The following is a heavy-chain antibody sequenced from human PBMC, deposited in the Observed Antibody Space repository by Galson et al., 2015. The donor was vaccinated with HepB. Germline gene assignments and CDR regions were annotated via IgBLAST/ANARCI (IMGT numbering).Heavy chain of an antibody. Sequence: SLRLSCAASGFTFSSYDMHWVRQATGKGLEWVSAIGTAGDTYYPGSVKGRFTISRENAKNSLYLQMNSLRAGDTAVYYCARDQGVCSSTSCYRSGMDVWGQGTTVTVSS. D-gene: IGHD2-2*02. CDR2: IGTAGDT. V-gene: IGHV3-13*01. J-gene: IGHJ6*02. CDR3: ARDQGVCSSTSCYRSGMDV. CDR1: GFTFSSYD.